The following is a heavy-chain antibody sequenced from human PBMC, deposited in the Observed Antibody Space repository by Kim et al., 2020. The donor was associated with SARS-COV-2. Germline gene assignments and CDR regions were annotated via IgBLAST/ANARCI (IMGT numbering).Heavy chain of an antibody. Sequence: GGSLRLSCAATGFTFRSFAMSWVRQAPGKGLEWVAAISDSGADTYYADSVKGRFTISRDDSRTTLSLQMSSLRAEDTATYYCTKEEGRIAAEHFEYGGQG. CDR1: GFTFRSFA. CDR2: ISDSGADT. J-gene: IGHJ4*02. D-gene: IGHD6-6*01. V-gene: IGHV3-23*01. CDR3: TKEEGRIAAEHFEY.